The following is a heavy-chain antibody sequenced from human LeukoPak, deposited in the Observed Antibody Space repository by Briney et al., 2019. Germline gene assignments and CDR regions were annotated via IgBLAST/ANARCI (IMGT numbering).Heavy chain of an antibody. V-gene: IGHV4-30-4*01. J-gene: IGHJ4*02. CDR1: GGSISSGDYY. CDR2: IYYSGST. D-gene: IGHD3-22*01. Sequence: SETLSLTCTVSGGSISSGDYYWSWIRQPPGKGLEWIGYIYYSGSTYYNPSLKSRVTILVDTSKNQFSLKLSSVTAADTAVYYCARGIVVVTTYFFHYWGQGTLVTLSS. CDR3: ARGIVVVTTYFFHY.